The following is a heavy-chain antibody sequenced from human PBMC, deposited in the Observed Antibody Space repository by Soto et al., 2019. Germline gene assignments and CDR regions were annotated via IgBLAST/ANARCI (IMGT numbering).Heavy chain of an antibody. J-gene: IGHJ6*02. D-gene: IGHD2-2*01. Sequence: QVQLVQSGAEVKKPGSSVKVSCKASGGTFSSYAISWVRQAPGQGLEWMGGIIPIFGTANYAQKFQGRVTITADESTSIAYMELSSLRSEDTAVHYCARDIVVVPAASHNYYYYGMVVWGQGTTVTVSS. CDR1: GGTFSSYA. CDR3: ARDIVVVPAASHNYYYYGMVV. CDR2: IIPIFGTA. V-gene: IGHV1-69*01.